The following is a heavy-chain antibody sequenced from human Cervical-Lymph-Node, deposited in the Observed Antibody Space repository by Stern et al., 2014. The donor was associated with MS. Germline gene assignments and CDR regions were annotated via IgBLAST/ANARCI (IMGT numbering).Heavy chain of an antibody. J-gene: IGHJ6*02. Sequence: EVQLVQSGGGLVKPGGSLRLSCAASGFTFSSYSMNWVRQAPGKGLEWVSSISGSSSYIKYADSVKGRFPISRDNAKNSLYLQMNSLRAEDTAVYYCAREVQVNTMIVIVREDGMDVWGQGTTVTVSS. D-gene: IGHD3-22*01. CDR2: ISGSSSYI. V-gene: IGHV3-21*01. CDR1: GFTFSSYS. CDR3: AREVQVNTMIVIVREDGMDV.